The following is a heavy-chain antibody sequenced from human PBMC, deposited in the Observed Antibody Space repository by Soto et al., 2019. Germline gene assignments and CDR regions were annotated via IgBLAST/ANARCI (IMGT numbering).Heavy chain of an antibody. CDR1: RYTFSNCL. Sequence: QVQLVQCGAEVKKPGASVKVSCKASRYTFSNCLLRWVRQAPGQGLEWMGWINAGNGHTKYSQKFQGRVTFTRDTSATTASIELSSLRSEDTAVYYCASPSYGSGSYYWGQGTLVTVSS. V-gene: IGHV1-3*01. CDR3: ASPSYGSGSYY. CDR2: INAGNGHT. J-gene: IGHJ4*02. D-gene: IGHD3-10*01.